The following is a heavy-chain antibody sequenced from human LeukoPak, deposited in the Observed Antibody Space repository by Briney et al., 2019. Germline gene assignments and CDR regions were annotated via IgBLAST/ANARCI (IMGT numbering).Heavy chain of an antibody. CDR1: GFTFSSYG. D-gene: IGHD6-13*01. J-gene: IGHJ4*02. CDR2: VSSDGSNK. Sequence: VGALRLSRAPSGFTFSSYGIHWVRPAPHKGVEWVAVVSSDGSNKYYADSVKGRFTISRDTSKNTLYLQMNSLGAEDTAVYYCARGYSSSWLGYFDYWGQGTLVTVSS. V-gene: IGHV3-30*03. CDR3: ARGYSSSWLGYFDY.